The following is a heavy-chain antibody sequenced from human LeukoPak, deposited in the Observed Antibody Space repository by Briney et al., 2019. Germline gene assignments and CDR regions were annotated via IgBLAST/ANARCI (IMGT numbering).Heavy chain of an antibody. D-gene: IGHD3-22*01. V-gene: IGHV3-48*03. CDR2: ISSSGSTI. J-gene: IGHJ4*02. Sequence: HPGGSLRLSCAASGFTFSSYEMNWVRQAPGKGLEWVSYISSSGSTIYYADSVKGRFTISRDNAKNSLYLQMNSLRAEDTAVYYCARGAEYYYDSSGYYYRWGFDYWGQGTLVTVS. CDR1: GFTFSSYE. CDR3: ARGAEYYYDSSGYYYRWGFDY.